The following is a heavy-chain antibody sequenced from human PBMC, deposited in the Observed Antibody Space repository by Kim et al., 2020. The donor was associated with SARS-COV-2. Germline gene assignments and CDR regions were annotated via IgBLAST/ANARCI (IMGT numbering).Heavy chain of an antibody. CDR2: ISYDGSNK. D-gene: IGHD3-10*01. J-gene: IGHJ6*01. Sequence: GGYLRLSCAASGFTFSSCAIHWVRQAPGKGLEWVAVISYDGSNKNYADSVKGRFTISRDNSKNTLYLQMNSLRAEDTALDYCAREPWSRPRGLTYSYY. V-gene: IGHV3-30-3*01. CDR3: AREPWSRPRGLTYSYY. CDR1: GFTFSSCA.